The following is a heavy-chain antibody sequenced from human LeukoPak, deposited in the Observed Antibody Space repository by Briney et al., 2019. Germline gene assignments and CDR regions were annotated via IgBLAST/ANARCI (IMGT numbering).Heavy chain of an antibody. CDR2: INHSGST. D-gene: IGHD3-3*01. CDR1: GGSFRGYY. V-gene: IGHV4-34*01. Sequence: PSETLSLTCAVYGGSFRGYYWSWIRQPPGKGLEWIGEINHSGSTNYNPSLESRVTISVDTSKNQFSLKLSSVTAADTAVYYCARGLWYYDFWSGYYTGNWFDPWGQGTLVTVSS. CDR3: ARGLWYYDFWSGYYTGNWFDP. J-gene: IGHJ5*02.